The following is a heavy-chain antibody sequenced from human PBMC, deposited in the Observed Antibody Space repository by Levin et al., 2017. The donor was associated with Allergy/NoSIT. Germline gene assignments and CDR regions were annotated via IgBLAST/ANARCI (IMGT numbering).Heavy chain of an antibody. CDR3: ASHDYGDYFDY. V-gene: IGHV4-59*01. D-gene: IGHD4-17*01. CDR1: GGSISSYY. Sequence: SQTLSLTCTVSGGSISSYYWSWIRQPPGKGLEWIGYIYYTGSTNYNPSLKSRVTISLDTSKNQFSLKLSSVTAADTAVYYCASHDYGDYFDYWGQGTLVTVSS. J-gene: IGHJ4*02. CDR2: IYYTGST.